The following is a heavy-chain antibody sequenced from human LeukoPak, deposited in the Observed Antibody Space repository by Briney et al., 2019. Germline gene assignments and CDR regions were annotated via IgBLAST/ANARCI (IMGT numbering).Heavy chain of an antibody. D-gene: IGHD5-18*01. Sequence: GASLRLSCAASGFTFSNYGMSWVRQAPGKGLEWVSAISGNGVRTYYADSLKGRFTISRDNSKNTLQLQMNSLRAEDTAVYYCAKGFRYSYAYTYWYFDLWGRGTLVTVSP. V-gene: IGHV3-23*01. J-gene: IGHJ2*01. CDR3: AKGFRYSYAYTYWYFDL. CDR1: GFTFSNYG. CDR2: ISGNGVRT.